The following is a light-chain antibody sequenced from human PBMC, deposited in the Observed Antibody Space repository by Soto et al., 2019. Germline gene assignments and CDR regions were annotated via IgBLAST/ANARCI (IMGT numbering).Light chain of an antibody. Sequence: QSVLTQPASVSGSPGQSITISCTGTSSDVGSYNLVSWYQQHPGKAPKLMIYEVSKRSSGVSNRFSGSKSGNTASLTISGLQAEDEADYYCCSYAGSSTFVVFGGGTKLTVL. CDR2: EVS. V-gene: IGLV2-23*02. CDR3: CSYAGSSTFVV. CDR1: SSDVGSYNL. J-gene: IGLJ2*01.